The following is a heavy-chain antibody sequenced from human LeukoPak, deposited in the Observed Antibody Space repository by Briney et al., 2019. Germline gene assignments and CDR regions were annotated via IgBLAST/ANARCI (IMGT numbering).Heavy chain of an antibody. D-gene: IGHD3-10*01. V-gene: IGHV4-30-2*01. J-gene: IGHJ4*02. CDR3: ARARRYGSGSYYRYFDY. CDR2: IYHSGST. CDR1: GGSISSGGYS. Sequence: SETLSLTCAVSGGSISSGGYSWSWIRQPPGKGLEWVGYIYHSGSTYYNPSLKSRVTISVDRSKNQFSLKLSSVTAADTAVYYCARARRYGSGSYYRYFDYWGQGTLVTVSS.